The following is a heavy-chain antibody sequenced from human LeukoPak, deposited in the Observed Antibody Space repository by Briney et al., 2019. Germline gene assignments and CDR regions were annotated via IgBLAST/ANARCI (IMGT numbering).Heavy chain of an antibody. CDR3: ARDGNPWNLDV. CDR2: IYYSGRT. V-gene: IGHV4-59*01. D-gene: IGHD1-14*01. Sequence: PSETLSLTCTVSGGSISSYYWTWIRQPPGKALEWIGYIYYSGRTSYNPSLKSRVTMSVDTSKNQFSLKLSSVTAADTAVYYCARDGNPWNLDVWGRGTLVTVSP. J-gene: IGHJ2*01. CDR1: GGSISSYY.